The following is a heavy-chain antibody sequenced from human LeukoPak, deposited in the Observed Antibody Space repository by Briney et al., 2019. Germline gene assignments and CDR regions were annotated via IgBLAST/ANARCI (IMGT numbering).Heavy chain of an antibody. CDR3: ARDHVGYQLPNLRSYYYMDV. Sequence: SETLSLTCAVYGGSFSGYYWSWIRQPPGKGLEWIGEINHSGSTNYNPSLKSRVTISVDTSKNQFSLKLSSVTAADTAVYYCARDHVGYQLPNLRSYYYMDVWGKGTTVTISS. D-gene: IGHD2-2*01. CDR2: INHSGST. V-gene: IGHV4-34*01. J-gene: IGHJ6*03. CDR1: GGSFSGYY.